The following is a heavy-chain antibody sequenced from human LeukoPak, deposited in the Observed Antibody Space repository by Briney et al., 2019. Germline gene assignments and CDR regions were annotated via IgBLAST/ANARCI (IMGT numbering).Heavy chain of an antibody. CDR3: AKENIVPYGMDV. J-gene: IGHJ6*02. D-gene: IGHD2/OR15-2a*01. CDR1: GFTFRSYA. CDR2: ISGSGSDT. V-gene: IGHV3-23*01. Sequence: GGSLRLSCAVSGFTFRSYAMTWVRQAPGRGLEWVSGISGSGSDTHYADSVRGRFTISRDNSKNTLYLQMNSLRAEDTAVYYCAKENIVPYGMDVWGQGTTVTVSS.